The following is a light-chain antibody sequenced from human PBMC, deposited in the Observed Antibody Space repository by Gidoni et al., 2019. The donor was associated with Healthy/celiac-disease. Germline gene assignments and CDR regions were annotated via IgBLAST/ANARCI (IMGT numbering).Light chain of an antibody. Sequence: IQMTQSPSSLSASVGDRVTITCRASQSISSYLNWDQQKPGKAPKLLIYAASSLQSGVPSRFSGSGSGTDFTLTISSLQPEDFATYYCQQSYSTPRFGGGTKVEIK. CDR2: AAS. CDR3: QQSYSTPR. J-gene: IGKJ4*01. CDR1: QSISSY. V-gene: IGKV1-39*01.